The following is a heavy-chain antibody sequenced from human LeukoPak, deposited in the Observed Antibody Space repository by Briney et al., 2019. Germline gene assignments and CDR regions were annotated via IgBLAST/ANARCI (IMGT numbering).Heavy chain of an antibody. D-gene: IGHD5-18*01. CDR2: IYYSGST. V-gene: IGHV4-61*05. Sequence: PSETLSLTCTVSGGSISSSGYYWDWIRQPPGKGLEWIGYIYYSGSTNYNPSLKSRVTISVDTSKNQFSLKLSSVTAADTAVYYCARSGNSYLWDPWGQGTLVTVSS. CDR1: GGSISSSGYY. CDR3: ARSGNSYLWDP. J-gene: IGHJ5*02.